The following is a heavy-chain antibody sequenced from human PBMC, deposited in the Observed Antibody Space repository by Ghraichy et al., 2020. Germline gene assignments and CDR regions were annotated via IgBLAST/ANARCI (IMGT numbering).Heavy chain of an antibody. Sequence: GGSLRLSCAASGFTFSSYSMNWVRQAPGKGLEWVSSISSSSSYIYYADSVKGRFTISRDNAKNSLYLQMNSLRAEDTAVYYCARMGSGDAFDIWGQGTMVTVSS. CDR3: ARMGSGDAFDI. J-gene: IGHJ3*02. CDR1: GFTFSSYS. D-gene: IGHD2-15*01. V-gene: IGHV3-21*01. CDR2: ISSSSSYI.